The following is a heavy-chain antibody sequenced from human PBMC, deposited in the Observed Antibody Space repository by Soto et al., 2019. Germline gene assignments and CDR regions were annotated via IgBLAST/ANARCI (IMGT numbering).Heavy chain of an antibody. J-gene: IGHJ4*02. Sequence: QLQLQESGSGLVKPSQTLSLTCAVSGGSISSGGYSWSWIRQPPGKGLEWIGYIYHSGSTYYNPSLKSRVTISVDRSKNQFSLKLSSVTAADTAVYYCASPLYGYEGVFYYWGQGTLVTVSS. CDR2: IYHSGST. CDR3: ASPLYGYEGVFYY. D-gene: IGHD5-18*01. V-gene: IGHV4-30-2*01. CDR1: GGSISSGGYS.